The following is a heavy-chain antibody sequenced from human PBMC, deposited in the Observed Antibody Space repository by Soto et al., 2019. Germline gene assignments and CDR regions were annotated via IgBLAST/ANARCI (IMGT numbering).Heavy chain of an antibody. D-gene: IGHD3-22*01. CDR2: ISGSGGST. CDR3: ARDDLNYYDSSGYLD. CDR1: GFTVSNNY. J-gene: IGHJ4*02. V-gene: IGHV3-23*01. Sequence: GGSLRLSCAVSGFTVSNNYMSWVRQAPGKGLEWVSAISGSGGSTYYADSVKGRFTISRDNSKNTLYLQMNSLRAEDTAIYYCARDDLNYYDSSGYLDWGQGTLVTVSS.